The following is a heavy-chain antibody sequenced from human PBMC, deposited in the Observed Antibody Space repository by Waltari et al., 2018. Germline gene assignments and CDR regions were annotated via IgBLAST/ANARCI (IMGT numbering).Heavy chain of an antibody. J-gene: IGHJ4*02. CDR2: IYYSGST. V-gene: IGHV4-59*01. Sequence: QVQLQESGPGLVKPSETLSLTCTVSGGSISSYYWSWIRQPPGKGLEWIGYIYYSGSTNDNPSLKSRVTISVDTSKNQFSLKLSSVTAADTAVYYCARGGVVTPRYYFDYWGQGTLVTVSS. CDR1: GGSISSYY. D-gene: IGHD2-21*02. CDR3: ARGGVVTPRYYFDY.